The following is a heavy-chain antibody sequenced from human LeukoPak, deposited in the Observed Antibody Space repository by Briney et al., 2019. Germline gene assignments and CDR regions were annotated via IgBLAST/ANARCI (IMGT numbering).Heavy chain of an antibody. D-gene: IGHD5-12*01. Sequence: PSETLSLTCAVYGGSFSGYYWSWIRQPPGKGLELIGEINHSGSTNYNPSLKSRVTISVDTSKNQFSLKLSSVTAADTAVYYCARNVGNGYDSWGQGTLVTVSS. J-gene: IGHJ5*02. CDR2: INHSGST. V-gene: IGHV4-34*01. CDR1: GGSFSGYY. CDR3: ARNVGNGYDS.